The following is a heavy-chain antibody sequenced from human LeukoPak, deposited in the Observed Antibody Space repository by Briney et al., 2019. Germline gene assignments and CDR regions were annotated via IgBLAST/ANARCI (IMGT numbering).Heavy chain of an antibody. CDR1: GFTFSDYY. Sequence: GGSLRLSCAASGFTFSDYYMTWVRQAPGKGLEWDSSISGSGGSTYYADSVKGRFTISRDNSKNTLYLQMNSLRAEDTAVYYCAKDLVTGSLDYWGQGTLVTVSS. J-gene: IGHJ4*02. CDR3: AKDLVTGSLDY. CDR2: ISGSGGST. D-gene: IGHD3-10*01. V-gene: IGHV3-23*01.